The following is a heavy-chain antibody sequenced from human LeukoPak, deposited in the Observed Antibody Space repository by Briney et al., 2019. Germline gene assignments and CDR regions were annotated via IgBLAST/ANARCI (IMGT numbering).Heavy chain of an antibody. J-gene: IGHJ4*02. CDR1: GGSISSYY. CDR3: ARDGGAGYNYDR. D-gene: IGHD5-24*01. CDR2: IYYSGST. Sequence: PSETLSLTCTVSGGSISSYYWSWIRQPPGKGLEWIGYIYYSGSTNYNPSLKSRVTISVDTSKNQFSLKLSSVTAADTAVYYCARDGGAGYNYDRWGQGTLVTVSS. V-gene: IGHV4-59*01.